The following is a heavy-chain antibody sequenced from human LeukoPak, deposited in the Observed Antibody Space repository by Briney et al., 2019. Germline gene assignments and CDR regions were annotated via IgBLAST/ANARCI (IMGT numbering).Heavy chain of an antibody. CDR3: AKVLNIYHYYGMDV. J-gene: IGHJ6*02. V-gene: IGHV3-23*01. D-gene: IGHD2/OR15-2a*01. CDR1: GFTFTSYA. CDR2: ISGSGGST. Sequence: GGSLRLSCAASGFTFTSYAMTWVRQAPGKGLEWVSGISGSGGSTDYADPVRGRFTISRDNSKNTLFLQMNSLRAEDTAVYYCAKVLNIYHYYGMDVWGQGTTVTVSS.